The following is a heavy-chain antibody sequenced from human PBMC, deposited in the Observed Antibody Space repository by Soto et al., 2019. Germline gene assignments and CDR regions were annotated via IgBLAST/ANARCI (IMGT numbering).Heavy chain of an antibody. CDR3: ATVVMRKVRGVIITYYFDY. CDR2: FDPEDGET. J-gene: IGHJ4*02. V-gene: IGHV1-24*01. CDR1: GYTLTELS. Sequence: ASVKVSCKVSGYTLTELSMHWVRQAPGKGLEWMGGFDPEDGETIYAQKFQGRVTMTEDTSTDTAYMELSSLRSEDTAVYYFATVVMRKVRGVIITYYFDYWGQGTLVTVSS. D-gene: IGHD3-10*01.